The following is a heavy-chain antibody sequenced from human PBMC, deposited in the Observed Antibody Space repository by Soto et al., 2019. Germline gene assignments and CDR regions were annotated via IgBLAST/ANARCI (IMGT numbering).Heavy chain of an antibody. D-gene: IGHD6-19*01. J-gene: IGHJ4*02. Sequence: EVQLLESGGGLVQPGGSLRLSCAASGFTFSSYAMSWVRQAPGKGLEWVSAISGSGGSTYYADSVKGRFTISRDNSKNTLYLQMNSLRAEATAVYYCAKDTVHSSGWWYFDYWGQGTLVTVSS. CDR2: ISGSGGST. CDR1: GFTFSSYA. V-gene: IGHV3-23*01. CDR3: AKDTVHSSGWWYFDY.